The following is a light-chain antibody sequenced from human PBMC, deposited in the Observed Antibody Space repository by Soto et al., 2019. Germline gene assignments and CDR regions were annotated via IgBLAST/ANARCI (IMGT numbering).Light chain of an antibody. CDR2: GVT. Sequence: QSALTQPASVSGSPGQSITISCTGTSSDVGAYNYVSWYQQYPGKAPKLMIYGVTNRPSGVSNRFSGSKTGNTASLTTSGLQAEDEDDYYCFSHRGGDSHVFGTGTKLTVL. CDR3: FSHRGGDSHV. J-gene: IGLJ1*01. CDR1: SSDVGAYNY. V-gene: IGLV2-14*01.